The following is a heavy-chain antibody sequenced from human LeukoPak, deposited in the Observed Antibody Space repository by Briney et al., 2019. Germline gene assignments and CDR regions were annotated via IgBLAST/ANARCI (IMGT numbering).Heavy chain of an antibody. V-gene: IGHV3-23*01. D-gene: IGHD2-21*01. CDR1: GFTFSSDA. CDR2: ISGSGGST. CDR3: ATWYSESTQEHNL. J-gene: IGHJ4*02. Sequence: PGGSLRLSCAASGFTFSSDAMSWVRQAPGKGLEWVSAISGSGGSTYYADSVKGRFTISRDNSKNTLYLQMNSLRDEDTAVYYCATWYSESTQEHNLWGQGIRVTVSS.